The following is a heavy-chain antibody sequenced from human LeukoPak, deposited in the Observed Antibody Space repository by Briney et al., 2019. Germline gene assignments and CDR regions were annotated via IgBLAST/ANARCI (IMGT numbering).Heavy chain of an antibody. Sequence: GGSLRLSCAASGFTVSSNYMSWVRQAPGKGLEWVSAISGSGGSTYYADSVKGRFTISRDNSKNTLYLQMNSLRAEDTAVYYCAKSPSSSWYGNWFDPWGQGTLVTVSS. D-gene: IGHD6-13*01. V-gene: IGHV3-23*01. CDR3: AKSPSSSWYGNWFDP. CDR1: GFTVSSNY. CDR2: ISGSGGST. J-gene: IGHJ5*02.